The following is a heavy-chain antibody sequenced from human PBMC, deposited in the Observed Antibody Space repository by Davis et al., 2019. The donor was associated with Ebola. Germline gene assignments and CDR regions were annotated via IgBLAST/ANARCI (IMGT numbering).Heavy chain of an antibody. Sequence: AASVKVSCKASGCTFIDYYMHWVRQAPGQGLEWMGRIDRHTGGADYAQSFQGRVTMTRDTSISTAYMELSSLRSDDTAVYYCVRGYYYDTSADYWGQGTLVTVSS. J-gene: IGHJ4*02. D-gene: IGHD3-22*01. V-gene: IGHV1-2*06. CDR2: IDRHTGGA. CDR3: VRGYYYDTSADY. CDR1: GCTFIDYY.